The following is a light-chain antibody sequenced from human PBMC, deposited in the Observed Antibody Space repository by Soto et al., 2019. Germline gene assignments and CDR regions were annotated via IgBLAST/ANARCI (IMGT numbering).Light chain of an antibody. V-gene: IGLV2-8*01. CDR1: SSDVGGYNY. CDR3: NSYAGSNIYV. Sequence: QSSMPHPPSSSGTPGQSVTISCTGTSSDVGGYNYVSWYQQRPGKAPQLILYEVTKRPSGVPGRFSGSKSGNTASLTVSGLQAEDEADYYCNSYAGSNIYVFGTGTKVTGL. J-gene: IGLJ1*01. CDR2: EVT.